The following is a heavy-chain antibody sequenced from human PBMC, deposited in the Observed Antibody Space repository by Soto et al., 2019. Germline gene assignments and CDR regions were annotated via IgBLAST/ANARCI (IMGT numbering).Heavy chain of an antibody. V-gene: IGHV4-39*01. D-gene: IGHD1-26*01. Sequence: QLQLQESGPGLVKPSETLSLTCTVSGCSISSSSYYWGWIRQPPGKGLEWIGTIYHSGSTYYKPYRKSRVTISVDTSKNQFSLKLNSVTAADTAIYYCAREMGGSIDYWGQGTLVTVSS. CDR2: IYHSGST. CDR3: AREMGGSIDY. CDR1: GCSISSSSYY. J-gene: IGHJ4*02.